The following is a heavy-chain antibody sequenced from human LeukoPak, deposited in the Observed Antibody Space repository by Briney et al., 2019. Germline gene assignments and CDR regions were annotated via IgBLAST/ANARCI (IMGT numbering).Heavy chain of an antibody. CDR1: GGTFSSYA. CDR3: AARSKWGSPSPFDY. D-gene: IGHD2-2*01. CDR2: IIPIFGTA. J-gene: IGHJ4*02. V-gene: IGHV1-69*13. Sequence: SVKVSCKASGGTFSSYAISWVRQAPGQGLEWMGGIIPIFGTANYAQKFQGRFTITADESTRTAYMELSSLRSEDTAVYYCAARSKWGSPSPFDYWGQGTLVTVSS.